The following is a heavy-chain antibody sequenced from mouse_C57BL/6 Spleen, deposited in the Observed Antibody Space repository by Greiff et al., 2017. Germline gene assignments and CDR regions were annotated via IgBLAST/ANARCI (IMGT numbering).Heavy chain of an antibody. D-gene: IGHD4-1*01. CDR2: ISNLAYSI. V-gene: IGHV5-15*01. CDR1: GFTFSDYG. J-gene: IGHJ1*03. Sequence: EVQLQESGGGLVQPGGSLKLSCAASGFTFSDYGMAWVRQAPRKGPEWVAFISNLAYSIYYADTVTGRFTISRENAKNTLYLEMSSLRSEDTAMYYCARLGRYFDVWGTGTTVTVSS. CDR3: ARLGRYFDV.